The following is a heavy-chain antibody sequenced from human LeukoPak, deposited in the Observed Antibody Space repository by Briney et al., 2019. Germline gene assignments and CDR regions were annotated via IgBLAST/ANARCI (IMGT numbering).Heavy chain of an antibody. Sequence: SLETLSLTCTVSGGSISSYYWSWIRQPPGKGLEWIGYIYYSGSTNYNPSLKSRVTISVDTSKNQFSLKLSSVTAADTAVYYCARVFDSSGWHIDYWGQGTLVTVSS. CDR1: GGSISSYY. CDR3: ARVFDSSGWHIDY. D-gene: IGHD6-19*01. J-gene: IGHJ4*02. CDR2: IYYSGST. V-gene: IGHV4-59*01.